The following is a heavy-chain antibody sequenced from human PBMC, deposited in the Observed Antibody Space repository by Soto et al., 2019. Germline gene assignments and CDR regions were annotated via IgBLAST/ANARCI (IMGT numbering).Heavy chain of an antibody. D-gene: IGHD3-16*01. J-gene: IGHJ6*02. V-gene: IGHV1-69*13. CDR2: IIPIFGTA. CDR3: ARHLGGNHYYYGMDV. Sequence: ASVKVSCKASGGTFSSYAISWVRQAPGQGLEWMGGIIPIFGTADYAQKFQGRVTITADDFTSTAYMELSSLRSEDTAVYYCARHLGGNHYYYGMDVWGQGTTVTVSS. CDR1: GGTFSSYA.